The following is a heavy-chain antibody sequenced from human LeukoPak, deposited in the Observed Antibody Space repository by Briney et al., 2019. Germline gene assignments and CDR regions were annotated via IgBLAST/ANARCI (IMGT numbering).Heavy chain of an antibody. J-gene: IGHJ4*02. CDR2: IYTSGST. V-gene: IGHV4-61*09. D-gene: IGHD3-10*01. CDR1: GGSISSGSYY. CDR3: TRGRGI. Sequence: SETLSLTCTVSGGSISSGSYYWYWIRQPAGKGLEWIGHIYTSGSTNYNPSLKSRVTMSVDTSKNQFSLKLSSVTATDTAVYYCTRGRGIWGQGTLVTVSS.